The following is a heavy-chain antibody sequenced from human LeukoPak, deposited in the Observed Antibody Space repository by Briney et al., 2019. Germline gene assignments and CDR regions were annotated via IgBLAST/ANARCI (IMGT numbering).Heavy chain of an antibody. CDR2: ISGSGGST. Sequence: GGSLRLSCAASGFTFSSYAMSWVRHASGKGLEWVSAISGSGGSTYYADSVKGRFTISRDNSKNTLYLQMNSLRAEDTAVYYCAKGTMYYFDYWGQGTLVTVSS. V-gene: IGHV3-23*01. J-gene: IGHJ4*02. CDR3: AKGTMYYFDY. CDR1: GFTFSSYA.